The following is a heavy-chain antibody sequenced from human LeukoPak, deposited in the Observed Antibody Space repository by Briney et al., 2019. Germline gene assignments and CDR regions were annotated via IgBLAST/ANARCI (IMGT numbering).Heavy chain of an antibody. CDR2: ISSSSSYI. V-gene: IGHV3-21*01. J-gene: IGHJ4*02. CDR3: ARDQGTTYYYDSSGYTSDY. Sequence: PGGSVRLSCAASGFTFSSYSMNWVRQAPGKGLEWVSSISSSSSYIYYADSVKGRFTISRDNAKNSLYLQMNSLRAEDTAVYYCARDQGTTYYYDSSGYTSDYWGQGTLVTVSS. CDR1: GFTFSSYS. D-gene: IGHD3-22*01.